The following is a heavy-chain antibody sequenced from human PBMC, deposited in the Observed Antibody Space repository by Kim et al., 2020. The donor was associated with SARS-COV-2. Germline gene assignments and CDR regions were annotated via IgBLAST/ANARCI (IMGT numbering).Heavy chain of an antibody. V-gene: IGHV3-48*03. J-gene: IGHJ4*02. Sequence: GGSLRLSCAASGFTFSSYEMNWVRQAPGKGLEWVSYISSSGSTIYYAGSVKGRFTISRDNAKNSLYLQMNSLRAEDTAVYYCARADTAMGDVDYWGQGTLVTVSS. CDR2: ISSSGSTI. CDR1: GFTFSSYE. CDR3: ARADTAMGDVDY. D-gene: IGHD5-18*01.